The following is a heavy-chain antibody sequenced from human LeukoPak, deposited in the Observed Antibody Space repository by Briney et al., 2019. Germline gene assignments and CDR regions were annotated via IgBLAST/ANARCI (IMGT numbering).Heavy chain of an antibody. D-gene: IGHD6-6*01. CDR1: GGSISSGSYY. V-gene: IGHV4-61*02. CDR2: IYTSGST. CDR3: ARDKFSNTHYSFDY. Sequence: SSETLSLTCTVSGGSISSGSYYWSWIRQPAGKGLEWIGRIYTSGSTNYNPSLKSRVTISVDTSKNQFSLQLSSVTPEDTAVYYCARDKFSNTHYSFDYWGQGTLVTVSS. J-gene: IGHJ4*02.